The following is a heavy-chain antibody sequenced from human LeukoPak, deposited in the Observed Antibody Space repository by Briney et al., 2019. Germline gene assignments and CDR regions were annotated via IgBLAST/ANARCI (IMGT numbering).Heavy chain of an antibody. D-gene: IGHD4-23*01. CDR1: GGSISSYY. Sequence: KASETPSLTCTVSGGSISSYYWNWIRQPPGKGLEWIGYIHYSGSSDYNPSLKSRVTISLDTSKNQFSLKLSSVTAADTAVYYCAKGLQRVVTATAFWFDPWGQGTLVTVSS. J-gene: IGHJ5*02. CDR2: IHYSGSS. V-gene: IGHV4-59*01. CDR3: AKGLQRVVTATAFWFDP.